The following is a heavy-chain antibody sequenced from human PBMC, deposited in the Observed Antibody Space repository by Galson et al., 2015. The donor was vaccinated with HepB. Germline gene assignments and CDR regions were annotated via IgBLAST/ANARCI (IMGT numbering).Heavy chain of an antibody. V-gene: IGHV3-23*01. Sequence: SLRLSCAASGFTFTRYAMTWVRPAPGKGLEWVASITSSGGKTYYTGSVKGRFTISRDNSKNTLFLQLNSLRAEDTAVYYCAKDGIMVANNPYHFHYWGQGTLVTVSS. CDR1: GFTFTRYA. J-gene: IGHJ4*02. CDR3: AKDGIMVANNPYHFHY. CDR2: ITSSGGKT. D-gene: IGHD2-15*01.